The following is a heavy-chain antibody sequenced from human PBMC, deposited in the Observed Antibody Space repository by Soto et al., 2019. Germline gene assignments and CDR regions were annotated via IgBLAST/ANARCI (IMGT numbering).Heavy chain of an antibody. J-gene: IGHJ4*02. CDR2: IYPGDSDT. CDR1: GYSFTSYW. CDR3: ARLQRCGGDCYSLDY. Sequence: PGESLKISCKGSGYSFTSYWIGWVRQMPGKGLEWMGIIYPGDSDTRYSPSFQGQVTISADKSISTAYLQWSSLKASDTAMYYCARLQRCGGDCYSLDYWGQGTLVTVSS. D-gene: IGHD2-21*02. V-gene: IGHV5-51*01.